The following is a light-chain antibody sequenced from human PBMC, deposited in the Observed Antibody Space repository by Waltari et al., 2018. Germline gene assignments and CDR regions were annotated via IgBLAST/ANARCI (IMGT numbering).Light chain of an antibody. J-gene: IGKJ1*01. CDR3: QQYKTFSRT. CDR1: QNINNW. V-gene: IGKV1-5*01. Sequence: DIHMTQSPSTLSASVGDRVTITCRASQNINNWLAWYQQTPGRAPKLLIYEASSLESGVPSRFRGSGSGTLFTLTITSLQPDDVALYYCQQYKTFSRTFGQGTQVEIK. CDR2: EAS.